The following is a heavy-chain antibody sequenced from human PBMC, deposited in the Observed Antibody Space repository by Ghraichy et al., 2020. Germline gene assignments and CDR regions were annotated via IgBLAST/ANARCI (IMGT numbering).Heavy chain of an antibody. J-gene: IGHJ4*02. Sequence: GGSLRLSCAASGFTVSNNFMSWVRQPPGKGLEWVSFVYSGGTTYYADSLKGRFTMSRDSSKNTLYLQMNNLRAEDTAVYYCARDPGAPGWAWGQGTLVTVSS. V-gene: IGHV3-53*01. D-gene: IGHD6-19*01. CDR1: GFTVSNNF. CDR3: ARDPGAPGWA. CDR2: VYSGGTT.